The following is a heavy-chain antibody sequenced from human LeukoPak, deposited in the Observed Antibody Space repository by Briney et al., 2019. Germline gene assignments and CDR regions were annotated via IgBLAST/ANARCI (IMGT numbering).Heavy chain of an antibody. Sequence: SETLSLTCTVSGGSISSGGYYWSWIRQHPGKGLEWIGYIYYSGSTFYNPSLKSRVTISIDTTENQFSLKLSSVTVADTAVYYCARYYGDFLGYFDLWGRGTLVTVSS. CDR1: GGSISSGGYY. J-gene: IGHJ2*01. D-gene: IGHD4-17*01. V-gene: IGHV4-31*03. CDR2: IYYSGST. CDR3: ARYYGDFLGYFDL.